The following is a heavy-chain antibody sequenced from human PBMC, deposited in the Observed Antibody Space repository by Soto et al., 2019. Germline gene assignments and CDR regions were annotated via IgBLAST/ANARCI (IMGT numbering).Heavy chain of an antibody. D-gene: IGHD3-3*01. CDR1: GGSISGHY. V-gene: IGHV4-59*08. Sequence: SETLSLTCTVSGGSISGHYWTWIRQPPGKGLEWIGYIFYSGSTNYNPSLKSRVTISVDTSKNQFSPKLSSLTAADTAVYYCARIGTVLGIVTNNWFDLWGQGTLVTVSS. CDR2: IFYSGST. J-gene: IGHJ5*02. CDR3: ARIGTVLGIVTNNWFDL.